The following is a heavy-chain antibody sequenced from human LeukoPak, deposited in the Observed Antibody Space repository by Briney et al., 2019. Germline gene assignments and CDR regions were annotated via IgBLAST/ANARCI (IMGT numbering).Heavy chain of an antibody. CDR1: GFTFSSYW. Sequence: GGSLRLSCAAPGFTFSSYWMSWVRLAPGKGLEWVANIKGDGSEKWYADSVKGRFTISRDNAQNSVHLQMNSLRAEDTAVYYCARDEYRSRWLHPWGQGTLVTVTS. D-gene: IGHD5-24*01. J-gene: IGHJ5*02. CDR3: ARDEYRSRWLHP. V-gene: IGHV3-7*01. CDR2: IKGDGSEK.